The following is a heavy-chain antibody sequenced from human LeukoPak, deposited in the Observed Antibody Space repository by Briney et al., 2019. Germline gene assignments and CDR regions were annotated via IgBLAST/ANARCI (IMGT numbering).Heavy chain of an antibody. V-gene: IGHV1-46*01. CDR1: GYSFTSNY. Sequence: ASVNVSCKVSGYSFTSNYIHWVRQAPGQGLEWMGMIYPRDGSTSYAQRFQDRVTVTRDTSTSTVHMELSGPRSEDTAVYYCARDQEGFDYWGQGTLVTVSS. CDR3: ARDQEGFDY. J-gene: IGHJ4*02. CDR2: IYPRDGST.